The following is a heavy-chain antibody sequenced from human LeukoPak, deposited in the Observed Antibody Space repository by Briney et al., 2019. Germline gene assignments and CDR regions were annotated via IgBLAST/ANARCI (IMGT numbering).Heavy chain of an antibody. V-gene: IGHV3-7*03. J-gene: IGHJ4*02. Sequence: GGSLRLSCAASGFTFSSFWMSWVRQAPGKGLEWVANIKKDGSQKYYVDSVEGRFTISRDDAKNSLYLQMDSLRVDDTAVYYCTRVFGGYDVSDYWGQGTLVTVSS. D-gene: IGHD3-3*01. CDR2: IKKDGSQK. CDR3: TRVFGGYDVSDY. CDR1: GFTFSSFW.